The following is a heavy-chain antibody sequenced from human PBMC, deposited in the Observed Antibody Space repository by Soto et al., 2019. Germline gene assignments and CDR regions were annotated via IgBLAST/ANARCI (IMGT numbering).Heavy chain of an antibody. J-gene: IGHJ4*02. V-gene: IGHV4-39*01. Sequence: QLQLQESGPGLVKPSETLSLTCTVSGGSISSSSYYWGWIRQPPGKGLEWIGSIYYSGSTYYNPSLKSRVTISVDTSKNQSSLKLSSVTAADTAVYYCARTSRYDFWSGYYFDYWGQGTLVTVSS. CDR3: ARTSRYDFWSGYYFDY. CDR1: GGSISSSSYY. CDR2: IYYSGST. D-gene: IGHD3-3*01.